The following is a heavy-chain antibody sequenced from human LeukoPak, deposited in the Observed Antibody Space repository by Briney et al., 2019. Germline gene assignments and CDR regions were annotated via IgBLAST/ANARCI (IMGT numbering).Heavy chain of an antibody. D-gene: IGHD1-14*01. CDR1: GGSISSYY. CDR3: ARVPGHPYWFDP. CDR2: IYYSGST. J-gene: IGHJ5*02. Sequence: SETLSLTCTVSGGSISSYYWSWVRQPPGKGLEYIGYIYYSGSTNYNPSLKSRVTISVDTSKNQFYLKLSSVTAADTAVYYCARVPGHPYWFDPWGQGTLVTVSS. V-gene: IGHV4-59*01.